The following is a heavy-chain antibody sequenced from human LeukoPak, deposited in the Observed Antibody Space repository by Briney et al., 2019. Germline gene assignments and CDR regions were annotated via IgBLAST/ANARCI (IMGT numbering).Heavy chain of an antibody. CDR2: ISSSGSNI. J-gene: IGHJ4*02. V-gene: IGHV3-48*03. D-gene: IGHD6-13*01. Sequence: GGSLRLSCAASGFTFSSYEMNWVRQAPGKGLEWVSYISSSGSNIYYADSVKGRFTISRDNAKNSLYLQMNSLRAEDTAVYYCATEGYRDSYWGQGTLVTVSS. CDR3: ATEGYRDSY. CDR1: GFTFSSYE.